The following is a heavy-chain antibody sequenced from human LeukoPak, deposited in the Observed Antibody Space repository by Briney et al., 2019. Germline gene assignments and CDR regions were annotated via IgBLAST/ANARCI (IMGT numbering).Heavy chain of an antibody. Sequence: SETQSLTCTVSGGSISSYYWSWIRQPAGKGLEWIGRIYTSGSTNYNPSLKSRVTMSVDTSKNQFSLKLSSVTAADTAVYYCARDNAVVVVPAAIRSWYFDLWGRGTLVTVSS. D-gene: IGHD2-2*02. CDR1: GGSISSYY. V-gene: IGHV4-4*07. J-gene: IGHJ2*01. CDR3: ARDNAVVVVPAAIRSWYFDL. CDR2: IYTSGST.